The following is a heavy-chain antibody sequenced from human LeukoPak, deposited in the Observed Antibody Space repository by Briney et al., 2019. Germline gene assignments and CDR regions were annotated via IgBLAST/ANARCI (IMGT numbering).Heavy chain of an antibody. CDR1: GYTFTDYH. CDR3: APSPSDTWPLDS. Sequence: ASVKVSCKASGYTFTDYHMHWVRQAPGQGLEWMGRINPNSGDTIYARNSQGRVTLTRDTSISTAFMELTRLRSDDTAVYYCAPSPSDTWPLDSWGQGTLVTVSS. V-gene: IGHV1-2*06. CDR2: INPNSGDT. J-gene: IGHJ4*02. D-gene: IGHD1-26*01.